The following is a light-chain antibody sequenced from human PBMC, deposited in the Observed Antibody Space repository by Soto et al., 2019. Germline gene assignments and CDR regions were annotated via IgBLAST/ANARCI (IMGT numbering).Light chain of an antibody. CDR2: DAS. Sequence: EIVLTQSPATLYLSPGERATLSCRASQSVSSYLAWYQQKPGQAPRLLIYDASNRATGIPARFSGSGSGTDFTLTSSSLEPEDFAVYYCQQRSKWPLTFGGGTKVEIK. CDR1: QSVSSY. J-gene: IGKJ4*01. CDR3: QQRSKWPLT. V-gene: IGKV3-11*01.